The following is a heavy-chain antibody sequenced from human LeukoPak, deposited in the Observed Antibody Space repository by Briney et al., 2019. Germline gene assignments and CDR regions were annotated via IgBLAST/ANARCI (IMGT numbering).Heavy chain of an antibody. D-gene: IGHD5-18*01. V-gene: IGHV4-59*01. J-gene: IGHJ3*02. CDR1: GGSISSYY. CDR3: ARPYSYGYVFAFGI. Sequence: PSETLSLTCTVSGGSISSYYWSWIRQPPGKGLEWIGYIYYSGSTNYNPSLKSRVTISVDTSKNQFSLKLSSVTAADTAVYYCARPYSYGYVFAFGIWGQGTMVTVSS. CDR2: IYYSGST.